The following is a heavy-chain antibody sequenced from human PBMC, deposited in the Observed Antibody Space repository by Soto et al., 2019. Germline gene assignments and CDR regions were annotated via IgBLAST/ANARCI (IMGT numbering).Heavy chain of an antibody. J-gene: IGHJ4*02. CDR1: GYTFTSYG. D-gene: IGHD3-3*01. V-gene: IGHV1-18*01. Sequence: ASVKVSCKASGYTFTSYGISWVRQAPGQGLEWMGWISAYNGNTNYAQKLQGRVTMTTDTSTSTAYMELRSLRSDDTAVYYCARQYDFWSGYYFGDWGQGTLVTVSS. CDR3: ARQYDFWSGYYFGD. CDR2: ISAYNGNT.